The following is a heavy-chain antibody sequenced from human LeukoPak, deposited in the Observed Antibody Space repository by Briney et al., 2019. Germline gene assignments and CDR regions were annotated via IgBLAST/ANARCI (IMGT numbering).Heavy chain of an antibody. CDR2: IYPGDSDT. CDR1: GYTFTSYW. D-gene: IGHD6-6*01. V-gene: IGHV5-51*01. CDR3: ARPNLYSSSDLDY. J-gene: IGHJ4*02. Sequence: GASVKISCKGSGYTFTSYWIGWVRQMPGKGLEWMGIIYPGDSDTRYSPSFQGQVTISADKSISTAYLQWSNLKAEDTAIYYCARPNLYSSSDLDYWGQGTLVTVSS.